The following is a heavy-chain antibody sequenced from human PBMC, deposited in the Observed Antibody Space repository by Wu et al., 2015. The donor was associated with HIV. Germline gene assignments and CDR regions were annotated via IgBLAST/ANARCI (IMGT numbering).Heavy chain of an antibody. CDR3: ARVGVEDGDYYDSGSYPSGTEY. D-gene: IGHD3-10*01. V-gene: IGHV1-8*01. Sequence: QVQLVQSGAEVKKPGASVKVSCKASGYSFTSYDINWVRQATGQGLEWMGWMNPNSGNTGYAQKFQGRVTMTRNTSISTAYMELRRLRSEDTAVYYCARVGVEDGDYYDSGSYPSGTEYWGQGTLVTVSS. J-gene: IGHJ4*02. CDR2: MNPNSGNT. CDR1: GYSFTSYD.